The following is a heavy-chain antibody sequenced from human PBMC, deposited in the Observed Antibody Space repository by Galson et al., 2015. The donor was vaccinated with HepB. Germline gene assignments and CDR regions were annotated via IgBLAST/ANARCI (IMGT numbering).Heavy chain of an antibody. CDR1: GYTFTDYY. CDR3: ASGGYSGSHGAFDY. Sequence: VKVSCKVSGYTFTDYYMHWVQQAPGKGLEWMGLVDPEDGETIYAEKFQGRVTITADTSTDTAYMELSSLRSEDTAVYYCASGGYSGSHGAFDYWGQGTLVTVSS. J-gene: IGHJ4*02. D-gene: IGHD1-26*01. V-gene: IGHV1-69-2*01. CDR2: VDPEDGET.